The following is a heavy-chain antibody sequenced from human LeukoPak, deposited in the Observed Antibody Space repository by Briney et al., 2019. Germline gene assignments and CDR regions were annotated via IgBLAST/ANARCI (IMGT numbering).Heavy chain of an antibody. CDR1: GYTFTSYD. Sequence: ASVKVSCKASGYTFTSYDINWVRQAAGQGLEWMGWMNPNSGNTGYAQKFQGRVTMTRNTSISTAYMELSSLRSEDTAVYYCARGLDSSGCYGEFRFDPWGQGTLVTVSS. CDR3: ARGLDSSGCYGEFRFDP. CDR2: MNPNSGNT. V-gene: IGHV1-8*01. D-gene: IGHD3-22*01. J-gene: IGHJ5*02.